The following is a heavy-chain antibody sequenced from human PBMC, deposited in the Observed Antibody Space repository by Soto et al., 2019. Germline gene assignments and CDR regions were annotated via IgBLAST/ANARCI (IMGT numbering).Heavy chain of an antibody. V-gene: IGHV3-9*01. J-gene: IGHJ4*02. CDR1: GFMFDDYA. Sequence: EVLLVESGGGLVQPGSSLTLSCATSGFMFDDYAMHWVRQAPGKGLQWVAGISWNGGSIGYADSVKGRFTISRDNFKYSVHLQMNSLRLEDTPVYYCAKDTVDTSDYTFEYWGQGTLVTVSP. D-gene: IGHD3-16*01. CDR3: AKDTVDTSDYTFEY. CDR2: ISWNGGSI.